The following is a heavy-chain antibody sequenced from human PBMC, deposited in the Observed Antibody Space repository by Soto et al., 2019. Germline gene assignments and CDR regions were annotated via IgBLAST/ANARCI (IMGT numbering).Heavy chain of an antibody. Sequence: GESLKISCKGSGYSFTSYWIGWVRQMPGKGLEWMGIIYPGDSDTRYSPSFQGQVTISADKSISTAYLQWSSLKASDTAMYYCARGIPTEMYGGYDLFDYWGQGTLVTVSS. V-gene: IGHV5-51*01. D-gene: IGHD5-12*01. CDR2: IYPGDSDT. CDR3: ARGIPTEMYGGYDLFDY. CDR1: GYSFTSYW. J-gene: IGHJ4*02.